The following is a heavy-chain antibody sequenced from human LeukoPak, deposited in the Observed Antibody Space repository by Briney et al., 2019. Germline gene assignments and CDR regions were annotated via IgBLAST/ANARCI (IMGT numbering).Heavy chain of an antibody. CDR1: GGTFSSYA. D-gene: IGHD3-10*01. J-gene: IGHJ5*02. CDR3: ALGGGGMVRGVRWFDP. V-gene: IGHV1-2*02. CDR2: INPNSGGT. Sequence: GASVKVSCKASGGTFSSYAITWVRQAPGQGLEWMGWINPNSGGTNYAQKFQGRVTMTRDTSISTAYMELTRLRSDDTAVYYCALGGGGMVRGVRWFDPWGQGTLVTVSS.